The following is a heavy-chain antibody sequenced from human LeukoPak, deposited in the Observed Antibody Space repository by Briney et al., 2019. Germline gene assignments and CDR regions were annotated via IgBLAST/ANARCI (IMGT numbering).Heavy chain of an antibody. CDR1: GYTFTGYN. CDR3: ARVATVTTGLYYYYYMDV. V-gene: IGHV1-2*02. J-gene: IGHJ6*03. D-gene: IGHD4-17*01. CDR2: INPNSGGT. Sequence: ASVRDSCKPSGYTFTGYNMHWVRQAPGQGLEWMAWINPNSGGTNCAQKFQGRVTMTRDTSISTAYMELSRLRSDDTAVYYCARVATVTTGLYYYYYMDVWGKGTTVTVSS.